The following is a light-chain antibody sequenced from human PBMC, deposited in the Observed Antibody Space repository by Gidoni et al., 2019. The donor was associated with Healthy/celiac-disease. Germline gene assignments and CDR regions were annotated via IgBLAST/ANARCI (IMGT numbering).Light chain of an antibody. CDR2: AAS. V-gene: IGKV1-8*01. CDR1: QGISSY. CDR3: QQYYSYPFT. J-gene: IGKJ3*01. Sequence: AIRMTPSPSPLSASTGDRVTITCRASQGISSYLAWYQQKPGKAPKLLIYAASTLQSGVPSRFSGSGSGTDFTLTISCLQSEDFATYYCQQYYSYPFTFGPGTKVDIK.